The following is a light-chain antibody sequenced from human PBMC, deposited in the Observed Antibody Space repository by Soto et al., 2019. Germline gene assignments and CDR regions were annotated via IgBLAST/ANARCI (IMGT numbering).Light chain of an antibody. Sequence: QSALTQPASVSGSPGQSITISCTGTSSDVGTYNLVSWYQHHPGKAPKLMIYEGSKRPSGVSNRCSGSKSGNTASLTSSGLQAEDEADYYCCSYAGSSTYVFGTGTKLTVL. J-gene: IGLJ1*01. CDR3: CSYAGSSTYV. V-gene: IGLV2-23*01. CDR1: SSDVGTYNL. CDR2: EGS.